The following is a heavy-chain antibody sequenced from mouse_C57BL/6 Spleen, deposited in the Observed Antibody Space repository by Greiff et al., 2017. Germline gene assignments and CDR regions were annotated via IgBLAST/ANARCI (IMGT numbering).Heavy chain of an antibody. CDR1: GYTFTSYW. CDR3: ARDTTVASPFAY. CDR2: IYPGSGST. J-gene: IGHJ3*01. V-gene: IGHV1-55*01. D-gene: IGHD1-1*01. Sequence: QVQLQQPGAELVKPGASVKMSCKASGYTFTSYWITWVKQRPGQGLGWIGDIYPGSGSTNYNEKFKSKATLTVDTSSSTAYMQLSSLTSEDSAVYYCARDTTVASPFAYWGQGTLVTVSA.